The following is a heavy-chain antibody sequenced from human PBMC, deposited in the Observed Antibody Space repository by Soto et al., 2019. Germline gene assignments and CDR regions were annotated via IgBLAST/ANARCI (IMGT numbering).Heavy chain of an antibody. Sequence: PSETLSLTCTVSGGSISSYYWSWIRQPPGKALEWIGYIYYSGSTNYNPSLKSRITISVDTSKNQFSLKLSSVTAADTAVYYCARVVYSSAAAGTYNWFDPWGQGTLVPVYS. J-gene: IGHJ5*02. V-gene: IGHV4-59*01. CDR2: IYYSGST. CDR1: GGSISSYY. D-gene: IGHD6-13*01. CDR3: ARVVYSSAAAGTYNWFDP.